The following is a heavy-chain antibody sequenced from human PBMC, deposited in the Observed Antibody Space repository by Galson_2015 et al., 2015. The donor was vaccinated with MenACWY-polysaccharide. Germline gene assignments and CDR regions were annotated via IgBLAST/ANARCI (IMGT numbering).Heavy chain of an antibody. D-gene: IGHD2-2*01. Sequence: RLSCAASGFTFSSYAISWVRQAPGQGLEWVSTISASGGTTHYADAVKGRFVISRDASKSTLYLQLNSLRAKDTATYYCAKATCGSTSCYGFDHWGQGTPVTVSS. V-gene: IGHV3-23*01. CDR2: ISASGGTT. CDR3: AKATCGSTSCYGFDH. CDR1: GFTFSSYA. J-gene: IGHJ4*02.